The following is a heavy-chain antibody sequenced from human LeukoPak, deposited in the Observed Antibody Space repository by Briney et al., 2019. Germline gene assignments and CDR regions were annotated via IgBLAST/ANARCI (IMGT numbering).Heavy chain of an antibody. CDR1: GYTFTSYA. D-gene: IGHD3-22*01. CDR3: ARVMYYYDSSGYWGPYGMDV. J-gene: IGHJ6*02. Sequence: GASVKVSCKASGYTFTSYAMHWVRQAPGQRLEWMGWINAGNGNTKYSQKFQGRVTITRDTSASTAYMELSSLRSEDTAVYYCARVMYYYDSSGYWGPYGMDVWGQGTTVTVSS. V-gene: IGHV1-3*01. CDR2: INAGNGNT.